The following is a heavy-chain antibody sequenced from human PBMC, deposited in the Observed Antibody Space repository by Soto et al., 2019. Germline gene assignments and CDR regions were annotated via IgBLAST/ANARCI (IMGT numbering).Heavy chain of an antibody. D-gene: IGHD6-13*01. CDR1: GYTLTELT. J-gene: IGHJ4*02. CDR2: FDPEDGET. CDR3: ATALRLQQLVHY. Sequence: ASVKVSCKVSGYTLTELTMHWVRQAPGKGLEWMGGFDPEDGETIYAQKFQGRVTMTEDTSTDTAYMELSSLRSEDTAVYYCATALRLQQLVHYWGQGTLVTVSS. V-gene: IGHV1-24*01.